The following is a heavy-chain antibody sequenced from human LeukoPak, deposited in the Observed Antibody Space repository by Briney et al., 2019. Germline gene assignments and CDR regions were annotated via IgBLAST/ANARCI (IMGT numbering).Heavy chain of an antibody. CDR3: ARGGCSGGSCYFDY. D-gene: IGHD2-15*01. CDR2: IYTGGST. J-gene: IGHJ4*02. Sequence: SGGSLRLSCAASGFTVSNNYMSWVRQAPGKGLEWVSVIYTGGSTYYADSVKGRFTITRDNSKNTLYLQMNSLRAEDTAVYYCARGGCSGGSCYFDYWGQGTLVTVSS. CDR1: GFTVSNNY. V-gene: IGHV3-53*01.